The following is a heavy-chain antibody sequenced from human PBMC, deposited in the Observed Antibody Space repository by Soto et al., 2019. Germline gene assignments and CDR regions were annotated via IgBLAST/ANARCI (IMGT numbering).Heavy chain of an antibody. V-gene: IGHV4-31*03. J-gene: IGHJ6*02. CDR2: IYYSGST. CDR3: ARARGPRNYGMDV. CDR1: GGSISSGGYY. Sequence: SETLSLTCTVSGGSISSGGYYWSWIRQHPGKGLEWIGYIYYSGSTYYNPSLKSRVTISVDTSKNQFSLKLSSVTAADTAVYYCARARGPRNYGMDVWGQGTTVTVSS.